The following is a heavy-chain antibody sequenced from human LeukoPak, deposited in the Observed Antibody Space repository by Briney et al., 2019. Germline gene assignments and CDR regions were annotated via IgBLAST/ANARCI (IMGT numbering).Heavy chain of an antibody. V-gene: IGHV1-2*06. J-gene: IGHJ4*02. CDR1: GYTFTDYY. CDR2: INPNSGGT. CDR3: ASVDDSSGYYDSYFDY. D-gene: IGHD3-22*01. Sequence: GASVKVSCKASGYTFTDYYMHWVRQAPGQGLEWMGRINPNSGGTNYAQKFQGRVTMTRDTSISTAYMELSRLRSDDTAVYYCASVDDSSGYYDSYFDYWGQGTLVTVSS.